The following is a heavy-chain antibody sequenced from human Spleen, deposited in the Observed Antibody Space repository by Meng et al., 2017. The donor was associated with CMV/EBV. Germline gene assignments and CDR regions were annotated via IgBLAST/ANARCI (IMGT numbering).Heavy chain of an antibody. J-gene: IGHJ6*02. D-gene: IGHD3-22*01. Sequence: GESLKISCAVSGSLFSSYTMNWVREAPGKGLEWVSSISSSSTYIYYADSAKGRFTISRDNAKNSLYLQMTSLRVDDTAVYYCARDGYQLSLGMDVWGQGTTVTVSS. CDR2: ISSSSTYI. CDR3: ARDGYQLSLGMDV. CDR1: GSLFSSYT. V-gene: IGHV3-21*01.